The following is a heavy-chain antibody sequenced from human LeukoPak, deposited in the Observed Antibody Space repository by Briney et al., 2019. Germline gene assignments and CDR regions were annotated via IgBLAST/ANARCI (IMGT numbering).Heavy chain of an antibody. CDR1: GYTFTGYY. J-gene: IGHJ6*02. CDR3: ARADTDIVVVVGALNYYYGMDV. V-gene: IGHV1-2*02. Sequence: ASVKVSCKASGYTFTGYYMHWVRQAPGQGLEWMGWISPNSGTTNSAQKFQDRVTMTRDTSISTAYMELSRLRSDDTAVYYCARADTDIVVVVGALNYYYGMDVRGQERTVAVSS. CDR2: ISPNSGTT. D-gene: IGHD2-15*01.